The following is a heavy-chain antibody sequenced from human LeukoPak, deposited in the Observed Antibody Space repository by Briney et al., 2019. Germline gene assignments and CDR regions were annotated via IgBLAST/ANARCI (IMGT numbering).Heavy chain of an antibody. D-gene: IGHD6-13*01. J-gene: IGHJ5*02. CDR1: GFTFSSYS. Sequence: GGSLRLSCAASGFTFSSYSMNWVRQAPGKGLEWVSSISSSSSYIYYADSVKGRFTISRDNAKNSLYLQMNSLRAEDTAVYYCARDLSRQLWAGSNWSDPWGQGTLVTVSS. V-gene: IGHV3-21*01. CDR2: ISSSSSYI. CDR3: ARDLSRQLWAGSNWSDP.